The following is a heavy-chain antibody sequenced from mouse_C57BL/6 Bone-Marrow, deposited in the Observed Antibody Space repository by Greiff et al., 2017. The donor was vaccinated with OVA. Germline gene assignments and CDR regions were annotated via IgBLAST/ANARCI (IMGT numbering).Heavy chain of an antibody. Sequence: EVHLVESGGDLVKPGGSLKLSCAASGFTFSSYGMSWVRQTPDKRLEWVATISSGGSYTYYPDSVKGRFTISRDNAKSTLYLQLSSLKSEDTAMYYCGSHGVDYWGQGTTLTVSS. J-gene: IGHJ2*01. CDR2: ISSGGSYT. CDR1: GFTFSSYG. CDR3: GSHGVDY. V-gene: IGHV5-6*01.